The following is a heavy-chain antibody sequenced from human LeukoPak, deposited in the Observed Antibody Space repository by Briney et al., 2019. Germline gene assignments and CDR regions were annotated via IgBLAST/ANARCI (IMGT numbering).Heavy chain of an antibody. J-gene: IGHJ5*02. CDR1: GGSISSGSYY. Sequence: PSETLSLTCTVSGGSISSGSYYWRWIRQPAGKGLEWIGHIYTSGSTNYNPSLKSRVTISVDTSKNQFSLKLSSVTATDTAVYYCARGGPYCSGGGCYSRTSNWFDPWGQGTLVTVSS. V-gene: IGHV4-61*09. D-gene: IGHD2-15*01. CDR3: ARGGPYCSGGGCYSRTSNWFDP. CDR2: IYTSGST.